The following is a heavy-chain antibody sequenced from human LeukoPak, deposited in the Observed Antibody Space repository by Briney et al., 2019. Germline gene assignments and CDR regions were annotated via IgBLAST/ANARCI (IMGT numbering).Heavy chain of an antibody. CDR3: ARAYSSAWYWNWFDP. V-gene: IGHV4-59*08. CDR2: IYYSGST. CDR1: GGSISNYY. J-gene: IGHJ5*02. D-gene: IGHD6-19*01. Sequence: PSETLSLTCTVSGGSISNYYWSWIRQPPGKGLEWIGYIYYSGSTNYNPSLKSRGTISIDTSKNQFSLKLSSVTAADTAVYYCARAYSSAWYWNWFDPWGQGTLVTVSS.